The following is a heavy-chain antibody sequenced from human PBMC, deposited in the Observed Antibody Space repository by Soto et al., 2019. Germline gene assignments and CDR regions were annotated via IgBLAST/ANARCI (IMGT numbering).Heavy chain of an antibody. CDR2: VYYSGIA. CDR1: GGSVSSSDYY. D-gene: IGHD3-10*01. V-gene: IGHV4-39*01. CDR3: ARHQDSYYKDHFDY. J-gene: IGHJ4*02. Sequence: SETLSLTCTVSGGSVSSSDYYWGWIRQPPGKGLEWIGSVYYSGIAYYNPSLKSRVTISVYTPKNQFSLRLRSVTAADTAVYYCARHQDSYYKDHFDYWGQGALVTVSS.